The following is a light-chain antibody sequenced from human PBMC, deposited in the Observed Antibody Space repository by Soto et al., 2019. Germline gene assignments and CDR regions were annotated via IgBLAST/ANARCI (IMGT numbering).Light chain of an antibody. V-gene: IGKV3-20*01. J-gene: IGKJ1*01. CDR3: QQYGSSPRT. Sequence: IVLTQSPGTLSLSPGERATLSCRASQSVSSSSLAWYQQKPGQAPRLLMYGASNRATGIPDRFSGSGSGTDFTLTISKLEPEDFAVYYCQQYGSSPRTFGQGTKVEIK. CDR1: QSVSSSS. CDR2: GAS.